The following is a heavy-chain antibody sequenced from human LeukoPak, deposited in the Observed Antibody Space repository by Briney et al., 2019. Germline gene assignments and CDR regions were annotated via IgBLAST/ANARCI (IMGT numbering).Heavy chain of an antibody. CDR3: AKVAGSITIFGVVIEYYFDY. CDR2: ISGSGGST. J-gene: IGHJ4*02. CDR1: GFTFSSYA. Sequence: GGSLRLSCAASGFTFSSYAMSWVRQAPGKGLEWVSAISGSGGSTYYADSVKGRFTISRDNSKNTLYLQMNSLRAEDTAVYYCAKVAGSITIFGVVIEYYFDYWGQGTLVTVSS. V-gene: IGHV3-23*01. D-gene: IGHD3-3*01.